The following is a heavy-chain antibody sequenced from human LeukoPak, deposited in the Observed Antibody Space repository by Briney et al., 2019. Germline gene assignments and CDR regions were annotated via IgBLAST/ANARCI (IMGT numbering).Heavy chain of an antibody. D-gene: IGHD4-17*01. CDR3: ARDSSPSSGDYYWDAFDS. CDR2: IREDGKVI. J-gene: IGHJ3*02. Sequence: GRSLRLSCTASGFSFGYYWMTWVRQAPGKGLEWVANIREDGKVIHYVDSVSGRFTISRDNTKNSLYLQMNSLRGEDTALYYCARDSSPSSGDYYWDAFDSWGQGTLVTVSS. CDR1: GFSFGYYW. V-gene: IGHV3-7*01.